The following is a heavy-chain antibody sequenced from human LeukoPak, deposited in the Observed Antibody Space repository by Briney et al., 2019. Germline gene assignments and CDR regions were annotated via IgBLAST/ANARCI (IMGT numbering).Heavy chain of an antibody. D-gene: IGHD2-15*01. CDR1: GGSISSNNYY. CDR3: ARDLGYSHGMDV. CDR2: IYYGGYT. Sequence: PSETLSLTCTVSGGSISSNNYYWGWIRQPPGKGLEWIGSIYYGGYTYYNPSLKSRVTISVDTSKNQFSLKLSSVTAADTAVYYCARDLGYSHGMDVWGQGTTVTVSS. J-gene: IGHJ6*02. V-gene: IGHV4-39*07.